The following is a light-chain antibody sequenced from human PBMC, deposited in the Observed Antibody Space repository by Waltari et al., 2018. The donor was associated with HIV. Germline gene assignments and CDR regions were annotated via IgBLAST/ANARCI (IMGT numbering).Light chain of an antibody. CDR3: QSYDTSNQGV. Sequence: NFMLTQPHSVSESPGKTVTISCTRSSGSVASNFVQWYQQRPGRSPTTVIYADTRRPALVPYRFSGSIDSSSNSASLTISGLKTEDEADYYCQSYDTSNQGVFGGGTKLTVL. CDR1: SGSVASNF. CDR2: ADT. J-gene: IGLJ3*02. V-gene: IGLV6-57*01.